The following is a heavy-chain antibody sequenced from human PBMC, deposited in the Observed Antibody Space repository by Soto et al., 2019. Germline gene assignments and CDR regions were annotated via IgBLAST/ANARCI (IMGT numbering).Heavy chain of an antibody. Sequence: GGSLRLSCAASDFDFSSYGIHWVRQVAGKALEWVAASSYDGRETFYADSAKGRFTVSKEMSKNTAFLQMNALRHEDTAVYFCARDSGWPILNFDNWGQGTPVTVSS. CDR1: DFDFSSYG. J-gene: IGHJ4*02. CDR2: SSYDGRET. CDR3: ARDSGWPILNFDN. V-gene: IGHV3-30*03. D-gene: IGHD3-10*01.